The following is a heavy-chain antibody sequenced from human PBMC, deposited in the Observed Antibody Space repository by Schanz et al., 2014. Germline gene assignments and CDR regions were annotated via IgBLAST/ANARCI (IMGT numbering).Heavy chain of an antibody. Sequence: EAQLVESGGGLVKPGGSLRLSCAASTSIFNHAWMSWVRQAPGKGLEWLGRIKSKTDGETTDYAAPVKGRFSISRDDSQSTLYLQMNSLKIEDTAVYYCATASSPVREAGAGSSFHLWGQGTLXTVSP. J-gene: IGHJ5*02. D-gene: IGHD6-13*01. CDR2: IKSKTDGETT. CDR1: TSIFNHAW. V-gene: IGHV3-15*01. CDR3: ATASSPVREAGAGSSFHL.